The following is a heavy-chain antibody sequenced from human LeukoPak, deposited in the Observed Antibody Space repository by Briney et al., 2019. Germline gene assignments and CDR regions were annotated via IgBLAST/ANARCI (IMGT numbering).Heavy chain of an antibody. CDR2: INSDGSST. CDR1: GFTFSSYW. D-gene: IGHD6-13*01. V-gene: IGHV3-74*01. CDR3: AKDLWYSSSWLKHGWHDAFDI. Sequence: GGSLRLSCAASGFTFSSYWMHWVRQAPGKGLVWVSRINSDGSSTSYADSAKGRFTISRDNSKNTLYLQMNSLRAEDTAVYYCAKDLWYSSSWLKHGWHDAFDIWGQGTMVTVSS. J-gene: IGHJ3*02.